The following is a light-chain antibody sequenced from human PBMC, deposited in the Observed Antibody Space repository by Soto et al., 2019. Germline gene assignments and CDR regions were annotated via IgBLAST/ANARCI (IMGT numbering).Light chain of an antibody. Sequence: DIQLTQSPSSVSASVGARATITCRTSQGIIGWLAWYQQKPGKAPKLLIYGTSSLLGGVPSRFSGSGSGTEFTLTINSLQPDDFATYYCQQYHIYSGTFGQGTKVDIK. V-gene: IGKV1D-16*01. CDR3: QQYHIYSGT. J-gene: IGKJ1*01. CDR2: GTS. CDR1: QGIIGW.